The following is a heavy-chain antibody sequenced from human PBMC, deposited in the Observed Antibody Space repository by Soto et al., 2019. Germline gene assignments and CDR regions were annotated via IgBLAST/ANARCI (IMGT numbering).Heavy chain of an antibody. CDR2: ISSSSTYI. D-gene: IGHD5-12*01. CDR3: ARSPVEIVATSLYWFGS. V-gene: IGHV3-21*01. Sequence: EVQLVESGGGLVKPGGSLRLSCAASGFTFSSYSMNWVRQAPGKGLEWVSSISSSSTYIYYADSVKGRFTISRDNAKNSLYLQMNSLRVEDTAVYYCARSPVEIVATSLYWFGSWGQGTLVTVSS. CDR1: GFTFSSYS. J-gene: IGHJ5*01.